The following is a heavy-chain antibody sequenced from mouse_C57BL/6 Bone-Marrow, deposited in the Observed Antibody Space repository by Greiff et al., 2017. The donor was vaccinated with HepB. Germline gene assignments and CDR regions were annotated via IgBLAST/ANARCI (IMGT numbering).Heavy chain of an antibody. CDR1: GFTFSDYY. V-gene: IGHV5-12*01. Sequence: EVMLVESGGGLVQPGGSLKLSCAASGFTFSDYYMYWVRQTPEKRLEWVAYISNGGGSTYYPDTVKGRFTISRDNAKNTLYLQMSRLKSEDTAMYYCARHGGSSPYFDYWGQGTTLTVSS. CDR2: ISNGGGST. J-gene: IGHJ2*01. D-gene: IGHD1-1*01. CDR3: ARHGGSSPYFDY.